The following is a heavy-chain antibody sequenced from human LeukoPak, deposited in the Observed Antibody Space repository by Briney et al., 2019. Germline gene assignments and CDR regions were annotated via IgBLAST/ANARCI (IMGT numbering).Heavy chain of an antibody. J-gene: IGHJ4*02. CDR1: GNTFTSYA. V-gene: IGHV1-69*06. D-gene: IGHD5-12*01. CDR3: ARDDGSGYYPAGY. Sequence: SVKVSCKASGNTFTSYAINWVRQAPGQGLEWMGGIIPIFDTANYAQKFQGRVTITADKSTSTAYMELSGLRSEDTAVYYCARDDGSGYYPAGYWGQGTLVTVSS. CDR2: IIPIFDTA.